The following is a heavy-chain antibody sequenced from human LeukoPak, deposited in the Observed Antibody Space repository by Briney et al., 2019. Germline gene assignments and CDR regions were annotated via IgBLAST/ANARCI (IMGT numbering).Heavy chain of an antibody. CDR1: DGSISSYY. D-gene: IGHD3-10*01. Sequence: SETLSLTCTVSDGSISSYYWSWIRQSPGKGLEWIGRIYTSGSTNYNPSLKSRVTMSVDTSKNQFSLKLSSVTAADTAVYYCAREAYYGSGSRAGHFDYWGQGTLVTVSS. J-gene: IGHJ4*02. V-gene: IGHV4-4*07. CDR3: AREAYYGSGSRAGHFDY. CDR2: IYTSGST.